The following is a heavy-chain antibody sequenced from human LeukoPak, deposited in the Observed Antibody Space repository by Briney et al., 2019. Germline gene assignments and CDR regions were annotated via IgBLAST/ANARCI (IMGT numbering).Heavy chain of an antibody. CDR3: AKDRGYYRYGLGLGV. J-gene: IGHJ6*04. CDR2: ISYDGSNK. CDR1: GFTFSSYG. V-gene: IGHV3-30*18. Sequence: GGSLRLSCAASGFTFSSYGMHWVRQAPGKGLEWVAVISYDGSNKYYADSVKGRFTISRDNSKNTLYLQMNSLRAEDTAVYYCAKDRGYYRYGLGLGVWGKGTTVTVSS. D-gene: IGHD2/OR15-2a*01.